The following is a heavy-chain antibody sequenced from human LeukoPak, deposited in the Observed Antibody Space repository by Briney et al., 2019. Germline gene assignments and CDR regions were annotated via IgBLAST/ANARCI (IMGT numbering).Heavy chain of an antibody. Sequence: GGSLRLSCAASGFTFSSYAMSWVRQAPGKGLEWVSTISGGVGSTYYADSVKGRFTISRDNAKNTLYLQMNSLRAEDTAVYYCARGGKYYYDSSGYYRPPDYWGQGTLVTVSS. D-gene: IGHD3-22*01. J-gene: IGHJ4*02. CDR3: ARGGKYYYDSSGYYRPPDY. CDR1: GFTFSSYA. V-gene: IGHV3-23*01. CDR2: ISGGVGST.